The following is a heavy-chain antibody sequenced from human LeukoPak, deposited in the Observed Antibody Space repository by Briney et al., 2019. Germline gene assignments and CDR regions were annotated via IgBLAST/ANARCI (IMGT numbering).Heavy chain of an antibody. CDR1: GFTFSQYW. D-gene: IGHD6-13*01. CDR2: MNQDGSQK. V-gene: IGHV3-7*05. Sequence: PGGSLRLSCAASGFTFSQYWMTWVRQAPGKGLEWVANMNQDGSQKMYVDSVKGRFTISRDNAKNSPYLQMNSLRPEDTAVYYCARIGYEDDRSAFRYFDYWGQGTLVTVSS. CDR3: ARIGYEDDRSAFRYFDY. J-gene: IGHJ4*02.